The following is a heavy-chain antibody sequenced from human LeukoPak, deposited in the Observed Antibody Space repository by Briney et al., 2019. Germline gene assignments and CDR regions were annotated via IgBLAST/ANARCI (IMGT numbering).Heavy chain of an antibody. Sequence: SETLSLTCTVSGGAISSYYWSWIRQPAGQGLEWIGRIYTSGSTNYNPSLKSRVTMSVDTSKNQFSLKLSSVTAADMAVYYCARGRGYSYGDPSYYYYYYYMDVWGKGTTVTVSS. D-gene: IGHD5-18*01. J-gene: IGHJ6*03. CDR3: ARGRGYSYGDPSYYYYYYYMDV. CDR1: GGAISSYY. V-gene: IGHV4-4*07. CDR2: IYTSGST.